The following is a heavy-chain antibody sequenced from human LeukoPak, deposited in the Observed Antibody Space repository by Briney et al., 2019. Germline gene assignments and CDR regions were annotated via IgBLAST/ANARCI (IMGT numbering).Heavy chain of an antibody. CDR2: IDWDDDK. CDR3: ARGSNRGTSCYNAVDY. D-gene: IGHD2-2*02. J-gene: IGHJ4*02. Sequence: SGPALVKPTHTLTLTSTFSGFSLSTSGMCVSWIRQPPGKALEWLARIDWDDDKYYTTSLKTRLTISKDTSKNQVVLTMTNMDPVDTATYYCARGSNRGTSCYNAVDYWGQGTLVTVSS. CDR1: GFSLSTSGMC. V-gene: IGHV2-70*11.